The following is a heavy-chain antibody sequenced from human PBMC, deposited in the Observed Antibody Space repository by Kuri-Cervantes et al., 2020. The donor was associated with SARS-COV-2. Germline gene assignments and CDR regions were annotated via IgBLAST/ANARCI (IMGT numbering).Heavy chain of an antibody. V-gene: IGHV3-53*01. J-gene: IGHJ4*02. CDR1: GFTVSSNY. Sequence: GESLKISCAASGFTVSSNYMSWVRQAPGKGLEWVSVIYSGGSTYYADSVKGRFTISRDNSKNTLYLQMNSLRAEDTAVYYCAKMGPYGSGSLDYWGQGTLVTVSS. D-gene: IGHD3-10*01. CDR3: AKMGPYGSGSLDY. CDR2: IYSGGST.